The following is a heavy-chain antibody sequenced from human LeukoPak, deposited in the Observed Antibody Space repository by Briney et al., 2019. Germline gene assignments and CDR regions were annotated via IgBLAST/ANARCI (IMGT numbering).Heavy chain of an antibody. J-gene: IGHJ4*02. V-gene: IGHV3-64*01. CDR2: ISSNGGST. Sequence: QPGGSLRLSCAASGFTFSSYAMHWVRQAPGKGLEYVSAISSNGGSTYYANSVKGRFTISRDNSKNTLYLQMGSLRAEDMAVYYCARDLRYFDWLFLDYWGQGTLVTVSS. D-gene: IGHD3-9*01. CDR3: ARDLRYFDWLFLDY. CDR1: GFTFSSYA.